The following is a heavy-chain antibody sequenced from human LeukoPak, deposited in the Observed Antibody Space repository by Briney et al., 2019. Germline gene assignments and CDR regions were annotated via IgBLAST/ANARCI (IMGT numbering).Heavy chain of an antibody. J-gene: IGHJ4*02. CDR2: IYYSGST. Sequence: SETLSLTCTVSGGSISSYYWSWIRQPPGKGLEWIGYIYYSGSTNYNPSLKSRVTMSVDTSKNQFSLKLSSVTAADTAVYYCARGNWNYAYDYWGQGTLVTVSS. V-gene: IGHV4-59*12. CDR3: ARGNWNYAYDY. D-gene: IGHD1-7*01. CDR1: GGSISSYY.